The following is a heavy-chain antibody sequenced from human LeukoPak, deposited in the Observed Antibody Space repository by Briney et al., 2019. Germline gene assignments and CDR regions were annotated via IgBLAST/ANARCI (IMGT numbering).Heavy chain of an antibody. CDR2: INPNRGGP. Sequence: GASVKVSCKASGYTFTGYYMHWVRQAPGQGLELMGWINPNRGGPNYAQKFQGRVTMTRDTSISTAYMELSRLRSDDPAVYYCARAVVVVPVAIYYDRSGYLFDYWGQGTLVTVSS. J-gene: IGHJ4*02. CDR1: GYTFTGYY. V-gene: IGHV1-2*02. CDR3: ARAVVVVPVAIYYDRSGYLFDY. D-gene: IGHD2-2*02.